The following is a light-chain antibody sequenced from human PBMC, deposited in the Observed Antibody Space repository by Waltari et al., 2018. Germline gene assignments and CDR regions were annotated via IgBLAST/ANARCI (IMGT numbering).Light chain of an antibody. CDR3: QQFYSTPYT. CDR1: QSVLYSSNNLNY. Sequence: DIVMTQSPDSLAVSLGERATINCKSSQSVLYSSNNLNYLAWYQKKPGQPPKLLIYWASTRESGVPDRCSGSGSGTDFTLTISSLQAEDVAVYYCQQFYSTPYTFGQGTKLE. V-gene: IGKV4-1*01. CDR2: WAS. J-gene: IGKJ2*01.